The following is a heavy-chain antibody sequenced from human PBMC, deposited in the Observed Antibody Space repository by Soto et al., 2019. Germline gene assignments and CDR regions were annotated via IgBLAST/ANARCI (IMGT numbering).Heavy chain of an antibody. J-gene: IGHJ6*02. V-gene: IGHV3-30*18. CDR2: ISYDGSNK. CDR3: AKGQEEYSSSFRSSYGMDV. Sequence: QVQLVESGGGVVQPGRSLRLSCAASGFTFSSYGMHWVRQAPGKGLEWVAVISYDGSNKYYADSVKGRFTISRDNSKNTLYLQMNSLRAEDTAVYYCAKGQEEYSSSFRSSYGMDVWGQGTTVTVSS. D-gene: IGHD6-6*01. CDR1: GFTFSSYG.